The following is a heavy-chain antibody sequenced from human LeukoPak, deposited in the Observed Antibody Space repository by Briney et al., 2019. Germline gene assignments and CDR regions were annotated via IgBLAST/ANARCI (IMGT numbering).Heavy chain of an antibody. D-gene: IGHD1-26*01. V-gene: IGHV1-2*02. CDR3: ARWWELLGDAFDI. CDR1: GYTFTGYY. J-gene: IGHJ3*02. CDR2: INPNSGGT. Sequence: GASVKVSCKASGYTFTGYYMHWVRQAPGQGLEWMGWINPNSGGTNYAQKFQGRVTMTRDTSISTAYMELSRLRSDDTAVYYCARWWELLGDAFDIRGQGTMVTVSS.